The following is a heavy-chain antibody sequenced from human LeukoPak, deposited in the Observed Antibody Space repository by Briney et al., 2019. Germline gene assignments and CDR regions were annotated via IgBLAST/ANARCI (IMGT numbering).Heavy chain of an antibody. D-gene: IGHD6-13*01. Sequence: GASVKVSCKASGYTFTSYDINWVRQATGQGLEWMGWMNPNSGNTGYAQKFQGRVTMTRNTSISTAYMELSSLRSEDTAVYYCARVGWYSSSWGYYYMDVWGKGTTVTVSS. CDR3: ARVGWYSSSWGYYYMDV. V-gene: IGHV1-8*01. CDR1: GYTFTSYD. J-gene: IGHJ6*03. CDR2: MNPNSGNT.